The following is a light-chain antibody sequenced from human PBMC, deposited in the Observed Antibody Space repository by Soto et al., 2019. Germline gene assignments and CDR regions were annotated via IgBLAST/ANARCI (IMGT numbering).Light chain of an antibody. CDR2: QIS. J-gene: IGKJ1*01. CDR1: VILLHSDGNTY. V-gene: IGKV2-24*01. CDR3: MQSLQLRT. Sequence: DIVLTQSPLSSPVTLGQPASFSWRASVILLHSDGNTYLSWLHQRPGQPPRLLIYQISKRLSGVPDRFSGSGAGTSFTLKISRVEAQDVGIYFCMQSLQLRTFGQGTKVDIK.